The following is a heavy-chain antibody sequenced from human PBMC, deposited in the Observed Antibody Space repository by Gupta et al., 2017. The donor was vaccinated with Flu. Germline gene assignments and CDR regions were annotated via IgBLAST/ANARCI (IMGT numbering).Heavy chain of an antibody. CDR3: ARGYYDSSGYHD. D-gene: IGHD3-22*01. J-gene: IGHJ4*02. Sequence: TFSSYAISWVRQAPGQGLEWMGGIIPIFGTANYAQKFQGRVTITADESTSTAYMELSSLRSEDTAVYYCARGYYDSSGYHDWGQGTLVTVSS. CDR2: IIPIFGTA. CDR1: TFSSYA. V-gene: IGHV1-69*01.